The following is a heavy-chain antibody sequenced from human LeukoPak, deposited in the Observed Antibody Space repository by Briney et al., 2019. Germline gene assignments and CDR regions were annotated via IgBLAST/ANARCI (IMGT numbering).Heavy chain of an antibody. J-gene: IGHJ6*02. V-gene: IGHV1-8*01. D-gene: IGHD4-17*01. CDR2: MNPNSGNT. Sequence: ASVKVSCKASRYTFTSYDINWVRQATGQGLEWMGWMNPNSGNTGYAQKFQGRVTMTRNTSISTAYMELSSLRSEDTAVYYCARGGDYGDYLSYYYYYGMDVWGQGTTVTVSS. CDR1: RYTFTSYD. CDR3: ARGGDYGDYLSYYYYYGMDV.